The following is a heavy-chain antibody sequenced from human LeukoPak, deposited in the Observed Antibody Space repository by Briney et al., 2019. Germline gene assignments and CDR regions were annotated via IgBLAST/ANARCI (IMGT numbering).Heavy chain of an antibody. J-gene: IGHJ4*02. CDR3: ARDLWGYCSGGSCYSGFASDY. D-gene: IGHD2-15*01. CDR2: INSDRSST. V-gene: IGHV3-74*01. CDR1: GFIFNDYA. Sequence: PGGSLRLSCAASGFIFNDYAMHWVRQAPGKGLVWVSRINSDRSSTSYADSVKGRFTISRDNAKNTLYLQMNSLRAEDTAVYYCARDLWGYCSGGSCYSGFASDYWGQGTLVTVSS.